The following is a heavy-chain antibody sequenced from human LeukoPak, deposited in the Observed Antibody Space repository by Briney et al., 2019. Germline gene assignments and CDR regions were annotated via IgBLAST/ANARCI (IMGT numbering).Heavy chain of an antibody. D-gene: IGHD5-18*01. V-gene: IGHV3-30*02. J-gene: IGHJ4*02. Sequence: PGGSLRLSCAASGFTFSTYEMNWVRQAPGKGLEWVAFIRYDARNIYYADSVKGRFIISRDNSKNTLYLQMNSLRTEDTAFYYCAKDIYSYGELDYWGQGTLVAVSS. CDR2: IRYDARNI. CDR1: GFTFSTYE. CDR3: AKDIYSYGELDY.